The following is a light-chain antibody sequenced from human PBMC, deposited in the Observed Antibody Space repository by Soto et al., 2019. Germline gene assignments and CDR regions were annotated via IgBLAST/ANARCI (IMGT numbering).Light chain of an antibody. CDR3: MQALQTLT. CDR1: QSLLHSNGYNY. Sequence: DIVMTQSPLSLPVTPGEPASISCRSSQSLLHSNGYNYLDWYLQKPGQSPQLLIYLGSNRASGVPDRFSGSGLSTDFTLKISRVEAEDVGVYYFMQALQTLTFGQGTKVEIK. CDR2: LGS. J-gene: IGKJ1*01. V-gene: IGKV2-28*01.